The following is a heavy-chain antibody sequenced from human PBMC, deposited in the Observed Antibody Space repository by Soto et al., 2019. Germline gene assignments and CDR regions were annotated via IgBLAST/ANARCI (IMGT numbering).Heavy chain of an antibody. CDR1: GFTFSNAW. CDR3: TTDLHYDLPDDAFDI. V-gene: IGHV3-15*01. D-gene: IGHD3-3*01. CDR2: IKSKTDGGTT. Sequence: GGSLRLSCAASGFTFSNAWMSWVRQAPGKGLEWVGRIKSKTDGGTTDYAAPVKGRFTISRDDSKNTLYLQMNSLKTEDTAVYYCTTDLHYDLPDDAFDIWGQGTMVPVSS. J-gene: IGHJ3*02.